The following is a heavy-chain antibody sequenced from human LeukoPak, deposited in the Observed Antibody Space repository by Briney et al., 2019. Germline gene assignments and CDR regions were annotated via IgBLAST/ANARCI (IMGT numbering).Heavy chain of an antibody. D-gene: IGHD1-26*01. J-gene: IGHJ4*02. CDR3: ARVGDPSGSSLRYYFDY. Sequence: ASVKVSCKASGYTFTGYYMHWVRQAPGQGLEWMGWINPNSGGTNYAQKFQGRVTMTRDTSISTAYMELSRLRSDDTAVYYCARVGDPSGSSLRYYFDYWGQGTLVTVSS. CDR2: INPNSGGT. CDR1: GYTFTGYY. V-gene: IGHV1-2*02.